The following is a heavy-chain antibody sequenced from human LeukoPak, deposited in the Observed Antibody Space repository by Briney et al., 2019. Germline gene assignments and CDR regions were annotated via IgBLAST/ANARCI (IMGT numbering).Heavy chain of an antibody. CDR1: GFTVSSYE. V-gene: IGHV3-48*03. CDR2: ISSSGSTT. D-gene: IGHD3-22*01. CDR3: ARDNYDSSGYYFE. J-gene: IGHJ4*02. Sequence: GGSLRLSCAASGFTVSSYEMNWVRQAPGKGLEGVSYISSSGSTTHYADSVKGRFTISRHKVKKSLYLQMNSLRAEDMAVYYCARDNYDSSGYYFEWGEGTLVSVSS.